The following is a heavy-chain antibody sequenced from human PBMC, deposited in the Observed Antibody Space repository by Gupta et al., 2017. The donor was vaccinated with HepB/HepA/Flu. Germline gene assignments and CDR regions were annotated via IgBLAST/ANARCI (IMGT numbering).Heavy chain of an antibody. J-gene: IGHJ4*02. CDR2: ISYDGTNR. V-gene: IGHV3-30-3*01. CDR1: GFTFSSYA. D-gene: IGHD7-27*01. Sequence: QVQLVESGGGVVQPGRSLRLSCPASGFTFSSYAMHWVRQAPGKGLEWVAVISYDGTNRYHADSVRGRFTISRDNSKNTMYLQMNSLRADDTAVYYCTRDPRLGGSSYYFDYWGQGTLVTVSS. CDR3: TRDPRLGGSSYYFDY.